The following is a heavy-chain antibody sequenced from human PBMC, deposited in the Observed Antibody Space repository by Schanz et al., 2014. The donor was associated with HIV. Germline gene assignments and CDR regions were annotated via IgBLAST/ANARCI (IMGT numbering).Heavy chain of an antibody. CDR1: GLPFSTYA. J-gene: IGHJ2*01. Sequence: EVQLLESGGGLVQPGGSLRLSCTASGLPFSTYAMSWVRQAPGKGLEWLAGVSPSGANTYYADSVKGRFTISRDNSENTLFLQVNSLRAEDTAVYYCSTSGYYPPDLWGRGTLVTVSS. CDR2: VSPSGANT. CDR3: STSGYYPPDL. D-gene: IGHD3-3*01. V-gene: IGHV3-23*01.